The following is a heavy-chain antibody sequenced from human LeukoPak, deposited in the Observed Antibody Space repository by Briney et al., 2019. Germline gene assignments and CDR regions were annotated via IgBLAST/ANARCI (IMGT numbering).Heavy chain of an antibody. CDR3: AREGDGVTTVYGMDV. CDR1: GGSFTGYY. D-gene: IGHD4-17*01. Sequence: SETLSLTCAVYGGSFTGYYWSWIRQPPGQGLEWMGEISHCGSTNYNPSLKTRVTIPVDTSKNQFSLKLRSVNAADTAVYHCAREGDGVTTVYGMDVWGKGTTVTVSS. CDR2: ISHCGST. V-gene: IGHV4-34*01. J-gene: IGHJ6*04.